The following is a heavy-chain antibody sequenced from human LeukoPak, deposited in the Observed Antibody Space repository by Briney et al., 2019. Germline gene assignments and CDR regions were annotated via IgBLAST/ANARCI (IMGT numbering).Heavy chain of an antibody. CDR3: ARGEDGDYYFQH. J-gene: IGHJ1*01. V-gene: IGHV4-34*01. Sequence: SETLSPTCAVYGGSFSGYYRSWIRQPPGKGLEWIGEINHSGSSNYNPSLKSRVTISVDTSKNQFSLKLSSVTAADTAVHYCARGEDGDYYFQHWGQGTLVTVSS. D-gene: IGHD4-17*01. CDR2: INHSGSS. CDR1: GGSFSGYY.